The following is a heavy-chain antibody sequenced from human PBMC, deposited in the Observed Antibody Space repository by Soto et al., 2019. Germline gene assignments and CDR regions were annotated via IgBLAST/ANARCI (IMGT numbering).Heavy chain of an antibody. J-gene: IGHJ6*02. CDR3: ARQKRGMDYYYGVDV. Sequence: SETLSLTCTVSGGSISSYYWSWIRQPPGKGLEWIGYIYYSGSTNYNPSLKSRVTISVDTSKNQFFLKLTSVTAADTAVYYCARQKRGMDYYYGVDVWGQGTTVTVSS. CDR2: IYYSGST. V-gene: IGHV4-59*08. CDR1: GGSISSYY. D-gene: IGHD3-10*01.